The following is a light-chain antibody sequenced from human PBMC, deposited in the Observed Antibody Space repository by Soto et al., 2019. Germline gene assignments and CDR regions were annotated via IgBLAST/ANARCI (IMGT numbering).Light chain of an antibody. Sequence: EIVLTQSPGTLSLSPGERATLSCRASQSVNNSYLAWYQQKPGQAPRLLMYGAYSRSTGIPVRFSGSGSETDFTLTINRLEPEDFAMYYCQQYDSSPWTFGQGTKVEIK. CDR2: GAY. J-gene: IGKJ1*01. V-gene: IGKV3-20*01. CDR1: QSVNNSY. CDR3: QQYDSSPWT.